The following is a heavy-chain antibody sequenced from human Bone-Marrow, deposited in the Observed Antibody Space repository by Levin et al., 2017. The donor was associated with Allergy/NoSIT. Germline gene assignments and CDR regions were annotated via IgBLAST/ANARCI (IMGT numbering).Heavy chain of an antibody. Sequence: GGSLRLSCAASGFTFSSYGMHWVRQAPGKGLEWVAVISYDGSNKYYADSVKGRFTISRDNSKNTLYLQMNSLRAEDTAVYYCAKDRRGCFDYRGQGTLVTVSS. V-gene: IGHV3-30*18. CDR3: AKDRRGCFDY. CDR2: ISYDGSNK. CDR1: GFTFSSYG. J-gene: IGHJ4*02.